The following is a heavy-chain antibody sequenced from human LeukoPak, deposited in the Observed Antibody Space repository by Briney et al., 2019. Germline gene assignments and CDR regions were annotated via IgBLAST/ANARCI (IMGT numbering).Heavy chain of an antibody. CDR1: GGSISNYY. J-gene: IGHJ5*02. V-gene: IGHV4-59*01. CDR3: ARRRRVRGVKVCWFDP. Sequence: SETLSLTCTVSGGSISNYYWSWIRQPPRKGLEWIGYIHYTGSTNYNPSLKSRVTISVDTSKNQFSLKLSSVTAADTAVYYCARRRRVRGVKVCWFDPWGQGTLVTVSS. CDR2: IHYTGST. D-gene: IGHD3-10*01.